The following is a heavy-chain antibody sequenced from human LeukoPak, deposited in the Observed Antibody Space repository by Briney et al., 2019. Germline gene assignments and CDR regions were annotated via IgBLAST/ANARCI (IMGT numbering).Heavy chain of an antibody. CDR1: GGSFSGYY. Sequence: SETLSLTCAVYGGSFSGYYWSWIRQPPGKGLEWIGEINHSGSTNYNPSLKSRVTISVDTSKNQFSLKLSSVTAADTAVYYCAVEGCYGSGSYLDVWGQGTTVTVSS. CDR2: INHSGST. J-gene: IGHJ6*02. D-gene: IGHD3-10*01. CDR3: AVEGCYGSGSYLDV. V-gene: IGHV4-34*01.